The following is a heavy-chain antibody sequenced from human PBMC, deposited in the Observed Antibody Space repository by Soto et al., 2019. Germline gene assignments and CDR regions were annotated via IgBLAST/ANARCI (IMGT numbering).Heavy chain of an antibody. CDR2: INTGNGNT. D-gene: IGHD3-3*01. Sequence: ASVKVSCKASGYNFTTYAMLWVRQAPGQSPEWMGCINTGNGNTKYSPKFQGRVTITRXTXXSXXXMXLXXLKXEXTAVYYCARGERLYYYYSGMDVWGQGSTVAISS. CDR1: GYNFTTYA. V-gene: IGHV1-3*04. CDR3: ARGERLYYYYSGMDV. J-gene: IGHJ6*02.